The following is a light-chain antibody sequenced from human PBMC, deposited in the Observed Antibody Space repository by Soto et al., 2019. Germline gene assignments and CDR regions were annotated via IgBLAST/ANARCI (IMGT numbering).Light chain of an antibody. CDR2: EVS. Sequence: QSALTQPASVSGSPGQSITISCTGTSSDVGGYNYVSWYQHHPGKAPKLMIYEVSNRPSGVSNRFSASKSGNTASLTISGLQAEDEGDYYCSSYASSSTLFGGGTKLTVL. J-gene: IGLJ2*01. V-gene: IGLV2-14*01. CDR1: SSDVGGYNY. CDR3: SSYASSSTL.